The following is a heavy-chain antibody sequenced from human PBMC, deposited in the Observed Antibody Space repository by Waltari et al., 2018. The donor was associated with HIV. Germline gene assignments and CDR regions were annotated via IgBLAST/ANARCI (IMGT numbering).Heavy chain of an antibody. Sequence: QVQLVQSGAEVKKPGASVKVSCKVSGYTLTELSIHWLRQDPGHGLEWRGGFAPDDGETIYEQKFQGRVTMNEDKSTDTAYMELSSLRSEDTAVYYCATQLVHLDSTYPIDAFDIWGQGTMVTVSS. CDR1: GYTLTELS. CDR2: FAPDDGET. CDR3: ATQLVHLDSTYPIDAFDI. J-gene: IGHJ3*02. V-gene: IGHV1-24*01. D-gene: IGHD6-6*01.